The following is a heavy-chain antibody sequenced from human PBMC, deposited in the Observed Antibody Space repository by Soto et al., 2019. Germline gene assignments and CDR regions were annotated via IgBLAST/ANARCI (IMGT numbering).Heavy chain of an antibody. J-gene: IGHJ4*02. CDR1: GFMFSSHG. V-gene: IGHV3-33*01. CDR2: IWYDGSNK. Sequence: QVQLVESGGGVVQPGRSLRLSCAASGFMFSSHGLHWIHQAPGKGLEWVAVIWYDGSNKYYADSVKGRFTISRDNSKNTFYLQMNSLRVEDTAVYYCGPDTLDYWGQGNLVTVSS. CDR3: GPDTLDY.